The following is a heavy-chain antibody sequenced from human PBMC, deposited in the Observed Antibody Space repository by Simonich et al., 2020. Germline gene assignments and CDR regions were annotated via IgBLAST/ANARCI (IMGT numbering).Heavy chain of an antibody. CDR3: ASDGAYDTVVTGAY. J-gene: IGHJ4*02. D-gene: IGHD3-9*01. CDR2: ISSSCSTI. Sequence: EVQLVESGGGLVQPGGSLRLSCAASGFTFSSYEMNWVRQAAGRGWDWVSYISSSCSTIYYADSVKGRFTISRDNAKNSLYLQMNSLRAEDTAVYYCASDGAYDTVVTGAYWGQGTLVTVSS. CDR1: GFTFSSYE. V-gene: IGHV3-48*03.